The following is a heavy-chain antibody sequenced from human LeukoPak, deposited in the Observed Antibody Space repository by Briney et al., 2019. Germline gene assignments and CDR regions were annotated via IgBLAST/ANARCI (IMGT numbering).Heavy chain of an antibody. D-gene: IGHD5-24*01. CDR1: GYTFSNYN. V-gene: IGHV1-46*01. J-gene: IGHJ3*02. Sequence: GASVKVSCKASGYTFSNYNIHWLRHAPGQGLEWMGIVNPSGDSTNYAQNFQGRVTMTGDTSTSTVYMELSSLRSEDTAVYYCARVRDGYNDAYDIWGQGTMVTVTS. CDR2: VNPSGDST. CDR3: ARVRDGYNDAYDI.